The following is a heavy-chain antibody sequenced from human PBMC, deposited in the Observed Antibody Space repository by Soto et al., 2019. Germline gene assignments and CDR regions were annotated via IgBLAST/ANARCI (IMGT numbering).Heavy chain of an antibody. CDR2: ISYDGTKI. CDR3: ARDLRKFYYFDS. V-gene: IGHV3-30-3*01. Sequence: QVHLVESGGGVVQPGRSLRLSCAASGFTFNTQAMHWVRQAPGKGLEWVAVISYDGTKIYYADSVKGRFTISRDNSKNTLYLQMNSLRAEDTAVYYCARDLRKFYYFDSWGQGTLVTGSS. D-gene: IGHD4-17*01. J-gene: IGHJ4*02. CDR1: GFTFNTQA.